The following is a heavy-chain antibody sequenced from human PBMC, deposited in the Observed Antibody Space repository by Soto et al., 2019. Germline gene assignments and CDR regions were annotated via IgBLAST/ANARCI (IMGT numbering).Heavy chain of an antibody. CDR1: GFTFSDHY. V-gene: IGHV3-72*01. D-gene: IGHD7-27*01. CDR3: ARERVWGSYGMDV. J-gene: IGHJ6*02. CDR2: TRNKANSYTT. Sequence: PGGSLRLSCAASGFTFSDHYMDWVRQAPGKGLEWVGRTRNKANSYTTEYAASVKGRFTISRDDSKNSLYLQMNSLKTEDTAVYYCARERVWGSYGMDVWGQGTTVTVSS.